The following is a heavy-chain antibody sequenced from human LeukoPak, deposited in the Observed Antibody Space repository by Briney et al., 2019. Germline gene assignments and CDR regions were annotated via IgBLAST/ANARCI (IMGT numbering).Heavy chain of an antibody. CDR1: GGTFISYA. D-gene: IGHD5-12*01. V-gene: IGHV1-69*04. Sequence: SVKVSCKASGGTFISYAISWVRQAPGQGLEWMGRIIPILGIANYAQKFQGRVTITADKSTSTAYMELSSLRSEDTAVYYCARVSVATRDDYWGQGTLVTVSS. CDR2: IIPILGIA. J-gene: IGHJ4*02. CDR3: ARVSVATRDDY.